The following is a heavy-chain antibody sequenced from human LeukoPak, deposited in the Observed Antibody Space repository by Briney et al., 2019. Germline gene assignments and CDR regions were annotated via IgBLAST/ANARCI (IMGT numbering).Heavy chain of an antibody. CDR2: ISSSSGTI. D-gene: IGHD1-1*01. V-gene: IGHV3-48*04. J-gene: IGHJ4*02. CDR1: GFTFSSYS. Sequence: GGSLRLSCAASGFTFSSYSMNWVRQAPGKGLEWVAYISSSSGTIFYADSLKGRFTISRDNAKNSVFLQMNSLRAEDTAVYYCAKEVRPNDYWGQGTLVTVSS. CDR3: AKEVRPNDY.